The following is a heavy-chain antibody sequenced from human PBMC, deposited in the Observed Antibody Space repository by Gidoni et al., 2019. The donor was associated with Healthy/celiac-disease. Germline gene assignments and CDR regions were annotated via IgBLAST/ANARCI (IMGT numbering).Heavy chain of an antibody. V-gene: IGHV4-34*01. CDR3: ARGGGPQRVPQKRGLDY. CDR1: GRSFSRYY. J-gene: IGHJ4*02. CDR2: IKHSGST. Sequence: QVQLQQWGAGLLKPSETLSLTCAVSGRSFSRYYWSWIRQPPGKGLDWIGEIKHSGSTNYNPYRKSRVTISVDTAKNQFSLKLSSVTAADTAVYYCARGGGPQRVPQKRGLDYWGQGTLVTVSS. D-gene: IGHD1-1*01.